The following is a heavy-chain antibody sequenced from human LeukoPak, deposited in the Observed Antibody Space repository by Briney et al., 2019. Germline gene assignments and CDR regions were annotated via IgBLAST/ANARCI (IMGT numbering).Heavy chain of an antibody. CDR3: AREGYYDSSGYYEY. J-gene: IGHJ4*02. CDR2: ISYDGSNK. Sequence: PGGSLRLSCAASGFTFSSYGMHWVRQAPGKGLEWVTVISYDGSNKYYADSVKGRFTISRDNAKNSLYLQMNSLRAEDTAVYYCAREGYYDSSGYYEYWGQGTLVTVSS. D-gene: IGHD3-22*01. CDR1: GFTFSSYG. V-gene: IGHV3-30*03.